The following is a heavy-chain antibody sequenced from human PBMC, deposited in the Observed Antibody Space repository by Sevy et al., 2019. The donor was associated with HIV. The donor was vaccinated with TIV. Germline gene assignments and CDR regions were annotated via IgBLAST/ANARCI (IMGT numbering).Heavy chain of an antibody. CDR1: GFTFSSYA. D-gene: IGHD3-22*01. CDR2: ISGSGGST. J-gene: IGHJ4*02. V-gene: IGHV3-23*01. CDR3: AKDSLDTMIVVVTFDY. Sequence: GESLKISCAASGFTFSSYAMSWVRQAPGKGLEWVSAISGSGGSTYYADSVKGRFTISRDNSKNTLYLQMNSLRAEDTAVYYCAKDSLDTMIVVVTFDYWGQGTLVTVSS.